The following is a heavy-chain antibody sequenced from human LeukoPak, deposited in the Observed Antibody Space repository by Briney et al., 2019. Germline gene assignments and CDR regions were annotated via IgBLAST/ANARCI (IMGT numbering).Heavy chain of an antibody. CDR2: TWYDGTNK. V-gene: IGHV3-33*06. D-gene: IGHD3-22*01. CDR1: GFTFSSYS. CDR3: AKESGSGYSDY. J-gene: IGHJ4*02. Sequence: GGSLRLSCAASGFTFSSYSMNWVRQAPGKGLEWVAVTWYDGTNKYFADSVRGRFTISRDNSKNTLYLQMDSLRAEDTAVYYCAKESGSGYSDYWGQGTLVSVSS.